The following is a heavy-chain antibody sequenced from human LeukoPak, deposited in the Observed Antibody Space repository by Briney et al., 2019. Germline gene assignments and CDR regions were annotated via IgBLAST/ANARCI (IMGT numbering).Heavy chain of an antibody. V-gene: IGHV3-48*03. J-gene: IGHJ4*02. D-gene: IGHD1-26*01. CDR2: ISTSGSTT. CDR3: ARDKIVGATYFDY. CDR1: GFTFSSYD. Sequence: GGSLRLSCAASGFTFSSYDMNWVRQAPGKGLEWVSYISTSGSTTYYADSVKGRFTISRDNAKNSLFLQMNSLRAEDTAVYYCARDKIVGATYFDYWGQGTLVTVSS.